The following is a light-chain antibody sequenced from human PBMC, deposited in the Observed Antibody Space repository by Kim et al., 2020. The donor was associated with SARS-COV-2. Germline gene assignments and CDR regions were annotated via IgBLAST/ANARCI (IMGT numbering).Light chain of an antibody. CDR2: LSSDGSH. CDR3: QTWDSGIRV. V-gene: IGLV4-69*01. Sequence: QLVLTQSPSASASLGASVKLTCTLSSGHSNFAIAWLQQQAEKGTRYLMKLSSDGSHTRGDGIPARFSGSSSGAERYLTISSLQSEDEADYYCQTWDSGIRVFGGGTQLTVL. J-gene: IGLJ3*02. CDR1: SGHSNFA.